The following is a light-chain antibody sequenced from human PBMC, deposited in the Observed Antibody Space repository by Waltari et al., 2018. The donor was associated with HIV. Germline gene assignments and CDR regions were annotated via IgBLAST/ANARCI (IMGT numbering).Light chain of an antibody. CDR2: EVS. V-gene: IGLV2-8*01. Sequence: QSALTQPPSASGSPGQSVTISCTGTSSDVGGYNYVSWYQQHPGRAPKLMIYEVSKRPAGVADRFFGSKFGNTASLTVSGLQAEDEADYYCSSYGGRNNFVFGGGTKLTVL. CDR3: SSYGGRNNFV. J-gene: IGLJ2*01. CDR1: SSDVGGYNY.